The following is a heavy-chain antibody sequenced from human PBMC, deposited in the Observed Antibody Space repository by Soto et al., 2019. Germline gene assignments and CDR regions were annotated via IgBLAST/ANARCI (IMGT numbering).Heavy chain of an antibody. CDR1: GFTFSSYG. D-gene: IGHD6-19*01. V-gene: IGHV3-30*18. Sequence: QVQLVESGGGVVQPGRSLRLSCAASGFTFSSYGMHWVRQAPGKGLEWVAVISYDGSNKYYADSVKGRFTISRDNSKNRLYLQMNSLRAEDTAVYYCAKDQVAVAGTPVPFDYWGQGTLVTVSS. CDR3: AKDQVAVAGTPVPFDY. CDR2: ISYDGSNK. J-gene: IGHJ4*02.